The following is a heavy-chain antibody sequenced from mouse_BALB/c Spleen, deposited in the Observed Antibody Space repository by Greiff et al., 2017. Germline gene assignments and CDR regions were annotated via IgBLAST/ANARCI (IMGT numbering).Heavy chain of an antibody. D-gene: IGHD1-1*01. CDR3: AKHDYGSSYAMDY. CDR1: GFSLTDYG. V-gene: IGHV2-6-5*01. CDR2: IWGGGST. Sequence: QVQLQQSGPGLVAPSQSLSITCTVSGFSLTDYGVSWIRQPPGKGLEWLGVIWGGGSTYYNSALKSRLSISKDNSKSQVFLKMNSLQTDDTAMYYCAKHDYGSSYAMDYWGQGTSVTVSS. J-gene: IGHJ4*01.